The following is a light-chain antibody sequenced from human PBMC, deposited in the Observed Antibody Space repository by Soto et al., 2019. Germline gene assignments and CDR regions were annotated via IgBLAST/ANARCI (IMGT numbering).Light chain of an antibody. V-gene: IGKV1-6*01. J-gene: IGKJ2*01. Sequence: AIPMTQSPSSLSVSVGDRVTISCRANQGIRNDLAWYQQKPGKAPKLLIYAASSLQSGVPSRFSGSGSGTDFTLTISSLQPEDFATYYCLQDYNYPRTFGQGTKLEIK. CDR2: AAS. CDR1: QGIRND. CDR3: LQDYNYPRT.